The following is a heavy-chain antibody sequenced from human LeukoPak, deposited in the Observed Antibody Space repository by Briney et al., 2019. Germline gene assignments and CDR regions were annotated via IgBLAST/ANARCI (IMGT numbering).Heavy chain of an antibody. Sequence: SETLSLTCTVSGGSISSYYWSWIRQPPGKGLEWIGYIYYSGGTNYNPSLKSRVTISVDTSENQFSLKLSSVTAADTAVYYCARGTDIVVVPAAIRARYYYYGMDVWGQGTTVTVSS. CDR3: ARGTDIVVVPAAIRARYYYYGMDV. J-gene: IGHJ6*02. CDR1: GGSISSYY. CDR2: IYYSGGT. V-gene: IGHV4-59*01. D-gene: IGHD2-2*01.